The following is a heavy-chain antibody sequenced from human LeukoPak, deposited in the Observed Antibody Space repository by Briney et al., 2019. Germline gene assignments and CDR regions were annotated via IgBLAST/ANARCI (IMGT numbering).Heavy chain of an antibody. J-gene: IGHJ2*01. CDR2: IYYSGST. D-gene: IGHD2-15*01. V-gene: IGHV4-59*01. CDR3: ARAPPVVVVAATPTSYWYFDL. Sequence: PSETPSLTCTVSGGSISSYYWSWLRQPPGKGLEWIGYIYYSGSTNYNPSLKSRVTISVDTSKNQFSLKLSSVTAADTAVYYCARAPPVVVVAATPTSYWYFDLWGRGTLVTVSS. CDR1: GGSISSYY.